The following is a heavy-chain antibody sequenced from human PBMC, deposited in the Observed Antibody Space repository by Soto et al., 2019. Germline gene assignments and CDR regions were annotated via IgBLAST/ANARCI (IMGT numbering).Heavy chain of an antibody. CDR1: GGTFSSYA. CDR2: IIPIFGIA. J-gene: IGHJ3*02. Sequence: SVKVSCKASGGTFSSYAISWVRQAPGQGLEWMGGIIPIFGIANYAQKFQGRVTITADESTSTAYMELSSLRSEDTAVYYCARGRVVRGVMKDAFDIWGQGTMVTVSS. V-gene: IGHV1-69*13. CDR3: ARGRVVRGVMKDAFDI. D-gene: IGHD3-10*01.